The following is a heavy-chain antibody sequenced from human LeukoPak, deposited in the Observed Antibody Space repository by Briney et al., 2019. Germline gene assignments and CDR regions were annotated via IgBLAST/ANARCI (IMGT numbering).Heavy chain of an antibody. J-gene: IGHJ4*02. D-gene: IGHD1-26*01. V-gene: IGHV1-2*02. CDR3: ARGQGMGLFSDYFDY. CDR1: GYTFTGYY. Sequence: ASVKVSCKASGYTFTGYYMHWVRQAPGQGLEWMGWINPNSGGTNYAQKFQGRVTMTRDTSISTAYMELSRLRSDDTAVYYCARGQGMGLFSDYFDYRGQGTLVTVSS. CDR2: INPNSGGT.